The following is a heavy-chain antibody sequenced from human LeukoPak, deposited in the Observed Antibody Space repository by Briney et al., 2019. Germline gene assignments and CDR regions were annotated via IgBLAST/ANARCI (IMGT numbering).Heavy chain of an antibody. Sequence: KTSETLSLTCAVYGGSFSGYYWSWIRQPPGKGLEWIGRIYTSGSTNYNPSLKSRATISVDTSKNQFSLKLSSVTAADTAVYYCATYRAGTSGRGSWGQGTLVTVSS. CDR1: GGSFSGYY. CDR3: ATYRAGTSGRGS. J-gene: IGHJ5*02. D-gene: IGHD3-10*01. V-gene: IGHV4-59*10. CDR2: IYTSGST.